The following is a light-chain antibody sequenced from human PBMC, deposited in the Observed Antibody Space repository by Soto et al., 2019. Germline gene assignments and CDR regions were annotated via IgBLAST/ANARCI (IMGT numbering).Light chain of an antibody. CDR2: DVS. CDR1: SSDVGDYNH. CDR3: CSYAGSYTFWV. J-gene: IGLJ3*02. V-gene: IGLV2-11*01. Sequence: QSALTQPRSVSGSPGQSVTISCTGTSSDVGDYNHVSWYQQHPGKAPKVMIYDVSRRPSGVPDRFSGSKSGNTASLTISGLQAEDEADYYCCSYAGSYTFWVFGGGTKLTVL.